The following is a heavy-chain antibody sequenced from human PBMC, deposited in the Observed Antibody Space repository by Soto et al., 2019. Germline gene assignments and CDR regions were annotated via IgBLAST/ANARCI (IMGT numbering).Heavy chain of an antibody. CDR2: ISASGGST. D-gene: IGHD6-6*01. CDR1: GFTFTNYA. CDR3: AKDRGSLYTSSSPLDF. J-gene: IGHJ4*02. Sequence: GGSLRLSCAASGFTFTNYAMTWVRQAPGKGLEWVSGISASGGSTYYADSVKGRFTISRDNSKNTLSLQMNSLRAEDTALYYCAKDRGSLYTSSSPLDFWGQGTLVTVSS. V-gene: IGHV3-23*01.